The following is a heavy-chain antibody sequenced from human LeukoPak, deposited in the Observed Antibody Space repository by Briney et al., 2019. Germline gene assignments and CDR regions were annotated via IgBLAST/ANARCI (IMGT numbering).Heavy chain of an antibody. D-gene: IGHD2-15*01. CDR1: GGSFSGYY. CDR3: ARTLGYCSGGSCYFGWFDP. J-gene: IGHJ5*02. Sequence: SETLSLTCAVYGGSFSGYYWSWIRQPPGKGLEWIGEINHSGSTNYNPSLKSRVTISVDTSKNQFPLKLSSVTAADTAVYYCARTLGYCSGGSCYFGWFDPWGQGALVTVSS. CDR2: INHSGST. V-gene: IGHV4-34*01.